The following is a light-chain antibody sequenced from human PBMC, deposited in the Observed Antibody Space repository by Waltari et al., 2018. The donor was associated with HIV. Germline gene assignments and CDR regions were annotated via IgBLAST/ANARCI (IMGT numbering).Light chain of an antibody. CDR3: QSYDSGSSGSV. V-gene: IGLV1-40*01. J-gene: IGLJ2*01. Sequence: QSLLTQPPSVSGAPGQMVTISCTGSSSNIGAGYAVHWYHQVPGTAPKLVIYANNNPALGVPDRFSGSKFGPSACLAITGLQAEDEGTYYCQSYDSGSSGSVFGGGTKLTVL. CDR2: ANN. CDR1: SSNIGAGYA.